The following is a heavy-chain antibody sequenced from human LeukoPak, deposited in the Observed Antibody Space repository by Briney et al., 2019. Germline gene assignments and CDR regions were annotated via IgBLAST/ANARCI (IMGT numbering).Heavy chain of an antibody. J-gene: IGHJ4*02. D-gene: IGHD6-13*01. Sequence: ASVQVSCKASGYTFTCYGVSWPRQAPGQGLEWMGWTSAYNGNTNYAQKLQGRVIMTTDTSTSTAYMELRRVRSDDTAVYYCARDEGIAAADPFDYWGQGTLVTVSS. V-gene: IGHV1-18*01. CDR1: GYTFTCYG. CDR2: TSAYNGNT. CDR3: ARDEGIAAADPFDY.